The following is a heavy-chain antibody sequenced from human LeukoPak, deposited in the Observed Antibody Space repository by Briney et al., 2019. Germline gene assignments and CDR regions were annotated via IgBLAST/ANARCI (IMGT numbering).Heavy chain of an antibody. CDR2: IYYSGST. V-gene: IGHV4-39*07. Sequence: GXIRQXXGKGXEWIGSIYYSGSTYYSPSLKSRVTMSVDTSKNQFSLKLRSVTAADTAVYFCARRRSGGRDFDYWGQGTLVTVSS. CDR3: ARRRSGGRDFDY. J-gene: IGHJ4*02. D-gene: IGHD2-15*01.